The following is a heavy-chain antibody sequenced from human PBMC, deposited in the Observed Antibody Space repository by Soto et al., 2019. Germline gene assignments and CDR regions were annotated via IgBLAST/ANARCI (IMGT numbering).Heavy chain of an antibody. CDR3: ARDKITGLFDY. V-gene: IGHV4-34*01. CDR1: GASFSGYY. Sequence: PSETLSLTCAVHGASFSGYYWPWIRQPPGTGLEWIGEINHSGSTNYNPSHKSRVNISVDTSKNQFSLKLTSVTAADTAVYYCARDKITGLFDYWGQGTLVT. D-gene: IGHD2-8*02. J-gene: IGHJ4*02. CDR2: INHSGST.